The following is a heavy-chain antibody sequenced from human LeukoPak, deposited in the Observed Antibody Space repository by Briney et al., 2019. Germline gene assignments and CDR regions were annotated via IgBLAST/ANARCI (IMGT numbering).Heavy chain of an antibody. J-gene: IGHJ2*01. CDR1: GFTFTIHT. Sequence: GGSLRLSCVDSGFTFTIHTMNWVRQAPGKGLEWVSIIYSGGTTYYADSVKGRFTISRDTSKNTLSLQMSSLRAEDTAVYFCARVGDHFHWNLDLWGRGTLVTVSS. D-gene: IGHD3-3*02. CDR3: ARVGDHFHWNLDL. V-gene: IGHV3-53*01. CDR2: IYSGGTT.